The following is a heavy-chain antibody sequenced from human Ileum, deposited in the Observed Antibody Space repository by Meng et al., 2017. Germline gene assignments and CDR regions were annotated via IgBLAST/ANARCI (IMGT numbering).Heavy chain of an antibody. CDR2: IKTDGSAT. CDR1: GFTFSSYW. CDR3: VTDRRVCSAGVGCYSDYFDK. D-gene: IGHD2-15*01. V-gene: IGHV3-74*01. Sequence: GGSLRLSCAASGFTFSSYWMHWVRQVSGKGLVWVSGIKTDGSATTYADSVKGRFTISRDNAKNTLYLQMNSLRGDDTSVYYCVTDRRVCSAGVGCYSDYFDKWGQGTVVTVSS. J-gene: IGHJ4*02.